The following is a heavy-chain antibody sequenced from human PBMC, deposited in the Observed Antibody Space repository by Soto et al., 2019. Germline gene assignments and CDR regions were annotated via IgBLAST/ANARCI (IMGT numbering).Heavy chain of an antibody. CDR3: AKGSSREGYN. D-gene: IGHD1-1*01. J-gene: IGHJ4*02. V-gene: IGHV3-23*01. Sequence: EVQLLESGGDLVQPGGSLRLSCAASGFTFSNSVMTWVRQAPGKGLDWVSSITASGDIDAYADSVRGRFTISRDNSKDPLFLKMRNRRVEDRAVYYCAKGSSREGYNGGQGTLVTVSS. CDR2: ITASGDID. CDR1: GFTFSNSV.